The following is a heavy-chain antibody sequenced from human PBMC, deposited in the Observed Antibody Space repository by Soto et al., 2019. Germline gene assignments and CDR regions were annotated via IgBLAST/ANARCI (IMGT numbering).Heavy chain of an antibody. CDR2: IYYSGST. Sequence: QVQLQESGPGLVKPSQTLSLTCTVSGGSISSGDYYWSWIRQPPGKGLEWIGYIYYSGSTYYSPSLKSPVTISVDTSKNQFSLKLSSWTAADPAVYYCARERPDGARLDPWGQGTLVTVSS. V-gene: IGHV4-30-4*01. CDR1: GGSISSGDYY. J-gene: IGHJ5*02. D-gene: IGHD6-6*01. CDR3: ARERPDGARLDP.